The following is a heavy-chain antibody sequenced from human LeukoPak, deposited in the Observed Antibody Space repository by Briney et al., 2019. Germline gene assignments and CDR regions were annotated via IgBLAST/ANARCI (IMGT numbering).Heavy chain of an antibody. D-gene: IGHD3-22*01. V-gene: IGHV3-72*01. CDR2: SKNKDYAYST. CDR3: TRIFYYGTRGYYPDF. J-gene: IGHJ4*02. Sequence: PGESLRLSCVASGFTVSSDYMNWVRQAPGKGLEWIGRSKNKDYAYSTVYAASVKGRFTFSRDDPKNSLYLQMNSLTTEDTAAYYCTRIFYYGTRGYYPDFWGQGTLVTVSS. CDR1: GFTVSSDY.